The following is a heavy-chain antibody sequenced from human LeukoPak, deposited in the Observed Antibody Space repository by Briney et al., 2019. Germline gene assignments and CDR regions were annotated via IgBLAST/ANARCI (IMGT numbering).Heavy chain of an antibody. J-gene: IGHJ4*02. D-gene: IGHD6-13*01. CDR2: ISWNSGSI. Sequence: GGSLRLSCAASGFTFDDYAMHWVRQAPGKGLEWVSGISWNSGSIGYADSVKGRFTISRDNAKNSLYLQMNSLRAEDTALYYCAKGGYSSSWSVSYYFDYWGQGTLVTVSS. CDR1: GFTFDDYA. CDR3: AKGGYSSSWSVSYYFDY. V-gene: IGHV3-9*01.